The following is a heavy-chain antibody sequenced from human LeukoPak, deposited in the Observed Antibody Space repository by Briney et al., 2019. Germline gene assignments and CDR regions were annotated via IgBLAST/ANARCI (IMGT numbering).Heavy chain of an antibody. CDR3: ARGPMVRGPDY. CDR2: IYSGGST. V-gene: IGHV3-53*01. Sequence: GGSLRLSCAASGFTFSSNYMSWVRQAPGKGLEWVSVIYSGGSTYYADSVKGRFTISRDNSKNTLYLQMNSLRAEDTAVYYCARGPMVRGPDYWGQGTLVTVSS. D-gene: IGHD3-10*01. CDR1: GFTFSSNY. J-gene: IGHJ4*02.